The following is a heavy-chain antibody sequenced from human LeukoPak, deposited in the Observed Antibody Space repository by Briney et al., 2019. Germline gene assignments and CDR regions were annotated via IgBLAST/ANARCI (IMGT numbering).Heavy chain of an antibody. Sequence: GGSLRLSCAASGFTLGSYWMHWVRQAPGKGLVWVSRIDERSTNYADSVKGRFTISRDNAKNTLYLQMNSLRAEDMAVYYCTRGLLGIDYWGQGTLVTVSS. CDR3: TRGLLGIDY. CDR2: IDERST. V-gene: IGHV3-74*01. J-gene: IGHJ4*02. CDR1: GFTLGSYW. D-gene: IGHD2-8*02.